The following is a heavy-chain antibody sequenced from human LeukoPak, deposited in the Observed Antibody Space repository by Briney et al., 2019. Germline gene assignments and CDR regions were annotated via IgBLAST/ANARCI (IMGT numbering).Heavy chain of an antibody. D-gene: IGHD5-18*01. V-gene: IGHV4-30-2*05. CDR3: AYSGYGLPSDWFDP. CDR1: GGSISSGGYY. J-gene: IGHJ5*02. Sequence: SETLSLTCTVSGGSISSGGYYWSWIRQPPGKGLEWIGYIYHSGSTYYNPSLKSRVTISVDTSKNQFSLKLSSVTAADTAVYYCAYSGYGLPSDWFDPWGQGTLVTVSS. CDR2: IYHSGST.